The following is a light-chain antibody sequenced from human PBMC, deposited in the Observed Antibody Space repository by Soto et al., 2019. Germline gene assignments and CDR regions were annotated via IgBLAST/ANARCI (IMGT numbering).Light chain of an antibody. J-gene: IGLJ2*01. CDR1: SSNIGAGYD. V-gene: IGLV1-40*01. Sequence: QSVLTQPPSVSGSPGHRVTISCTGSSSNIGAGYDVHWYQQLPGTAPKLLIYVNSNRPSGVPDRFSGSKSGTSASLAITGLQAEDEADYYCQSYDSSLSAVVFGGGTQLTVL. CDR3: QSYDSSLSAVV. CDR2: VNS.